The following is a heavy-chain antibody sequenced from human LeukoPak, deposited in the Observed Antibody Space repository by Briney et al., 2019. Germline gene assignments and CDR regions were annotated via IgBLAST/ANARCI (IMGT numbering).Heavy chain of an antibody. D-gene: IGHD6-13*01. CDR1: GFTFSSYS. CDR3: ARDWYSSSWYFDY. V-gene: IGHV3-21*01. CDR2: ISSSSSYI. Sequence: GGSLRLSCAASGFTFSSYSMNWVRQAPGKGLEWVSSISSSSSYIYYADSVKGRFTISRDNAKNSLYLQMNSLRAEDTAVYYCARDWYSSSWYFDYWGQGTLVTVSS. J-gene: IGHJ4*02.